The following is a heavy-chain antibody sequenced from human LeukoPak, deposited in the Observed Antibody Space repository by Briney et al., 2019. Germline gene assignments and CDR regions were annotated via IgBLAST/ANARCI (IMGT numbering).Heavy chain of an antibody. D-gene: IGHD6-19*01. Sequence: PSETLSLTCTVSGGSINKYYWSWIRQPPGKGLEWIGYIYYSGSTKYNPSLKTRVTISVDTSKNQVSLKLNSVTAADTAVYYCAKSGSGWHFDSWGQGILVTVSS. CDR2: IYYSGST. J-gene: IGHJ4*02. CDR1: GGSINKYY. CDR3: AKSGSGWHFDS. V-gene: IGHV4-59*08.